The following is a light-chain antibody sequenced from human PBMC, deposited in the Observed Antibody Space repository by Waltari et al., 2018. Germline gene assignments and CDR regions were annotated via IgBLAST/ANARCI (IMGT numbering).Light chain of an antibody. CDR1: QSLVHSDGNTY. J-gene: IGKJ3*01. CDR3: MQATQFRT. CDR2: KIS. V-gene: IGKV2-24*01. Sequence: DIVMTQTPLSSPVTLGQPASISCRSSQSLVHSDGNTYLSWLQQRPGQPPRLLIYKISKRFSGVPDRVSGSGAGTDFTLKISRVEAEDVGVYYCMQATQFRTFGPGTKVDIK.